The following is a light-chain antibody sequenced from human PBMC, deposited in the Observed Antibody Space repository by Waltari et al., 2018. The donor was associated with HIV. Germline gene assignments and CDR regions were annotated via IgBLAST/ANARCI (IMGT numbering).Light chain of an antibody. Sequence: ISCTGTSSDVGGYNYVSWYQQYAGKAPKLMIYDVSNRPSGVSNRFSGSKSGNTASLTISGLQAEDEADYYCSSYTSSSTLVFGGGTKLTVL. CDR2: DVS. V-gene: IGLV2-14*04. CDR1: SSDVGGYNY. J-gene: IGLJ2*01. CDR3: SSYTSSSTLV.